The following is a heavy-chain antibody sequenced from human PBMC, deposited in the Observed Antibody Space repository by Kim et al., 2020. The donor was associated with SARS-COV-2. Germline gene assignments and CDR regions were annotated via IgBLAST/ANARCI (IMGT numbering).Heavy chain of an antibody. D-gene: IGHD1-7*01. V-gene: IGHV5-51*01. CDR3: ARLKDWNYGNFDY. J-gene: IGHJ4*02. Sequence: YAPPFQGTVTISAAQSIRTAYLQWSSLKASDTAMYYCARLKDWNYGNFDYWGQGTLVTVSS.